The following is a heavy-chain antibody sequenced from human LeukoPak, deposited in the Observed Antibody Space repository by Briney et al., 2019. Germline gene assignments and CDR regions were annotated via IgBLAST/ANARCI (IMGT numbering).Heavy chain of an antibody. D-gene: IGHD6-19*01. Sequence: PGESLKISFVASVFNFSNYAMHWVPQAPGKGLEWGAVISYDGSEKYYAESVKGRFTISRDNSKNTLFFQMSSLKAEDAAVFYCGRSGSSGWVYYYYNYMDVWGKGTTVTVSS. CDR1: VFNFSNYA. J-gene: IGHJ6*03. V-gene: IGHV3-30*14. CDR3: GRSGSSGWVYYYYNYMDV. CDR2: ISYDGSEK.